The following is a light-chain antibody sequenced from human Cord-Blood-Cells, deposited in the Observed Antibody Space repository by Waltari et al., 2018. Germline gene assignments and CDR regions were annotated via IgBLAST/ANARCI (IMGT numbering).Light chain of an antibody. Sequence: QSALTQPASVSGSPGQSITISCTGTSSDVGGYNYVSWYQQHPGKAPKLMIYEVSNRPAGVSKRFAGSKSGNMASLTISGLQAEDEADYYCSSYTSSSTVVFGGGTKLTVL. J-gene: IGLJ2*01. CDR1: SSDVGGYNY. CDR3: SSYTSSSTVV. V-gene: IGLV2-14*01. CDR2: EVS.